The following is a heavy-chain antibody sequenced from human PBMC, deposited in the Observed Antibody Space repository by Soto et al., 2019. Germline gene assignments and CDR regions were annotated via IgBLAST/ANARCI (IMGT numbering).Heavy chain of an antibody. CDR2: INHSGSS. V-gene: IGHV4-34*01. CDR3: AGVPGP. J-gene: IGHJ5*02. Sequence: PSETLSLTCAVNGASFNDYYWTWVRQPPGKGLEWIGEINHSGSSNYNPSLKSRVTISVDTSKKQFSLKVTSLTAADTAVYFCAGVPGPWGQGTLVTVSS. D-gene: IGHD2-2*01. CDR1: GASFNDYY.